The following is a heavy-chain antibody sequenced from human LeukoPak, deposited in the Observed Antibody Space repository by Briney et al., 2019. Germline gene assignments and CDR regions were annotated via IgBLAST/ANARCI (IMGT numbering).Heavy chain of an antibody. CDR1: GYTFTSYD. Sequence: GASVKVSCKASGYTFTSYDINWVRQATGQGLEWMGWMNPNSGNTGYAQKFQGRVTMTRNTSISTAYMELSSLRSGDTAVYYCAMYSSSWTPSLGDYWGQGTLVTVSS. CDR3: AMYSSSWTPSLGDY. V-gene: IGHV1-8*01. D-gene: IGHD6-13*01. CDR2: MNPNSGNT. J-gene: IGHJ4*02.